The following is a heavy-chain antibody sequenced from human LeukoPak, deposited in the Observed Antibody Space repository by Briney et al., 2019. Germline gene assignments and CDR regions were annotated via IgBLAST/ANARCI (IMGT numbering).Heavy chain of an antibody. D-gene: IGHD6-19*01. J-gene: IGHJ4*02. Sequence: SETLSLTCTVSGGSLSSSTYYWGWLRQPPGTGLEGVGSIYYSGSPNYNPSLKGRVTISVDTSKNQFSLKLSSVTAADTAVYYCARGRIAVAGTRDYFDYWGQGTLVTVSS. CDR2: IYYSGSP. CDR3: ARGRIAVAGTRDYFDY. CDR1: GGSLSSSTYY. V-gene: IGHV4-39*01.